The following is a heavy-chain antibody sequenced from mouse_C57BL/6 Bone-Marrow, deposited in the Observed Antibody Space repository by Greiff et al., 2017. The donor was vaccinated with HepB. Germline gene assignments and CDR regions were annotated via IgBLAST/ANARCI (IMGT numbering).Heavy chain of an antibody. CDR3: AELGPWFAY. V-gene: IGHV5-17*01. J-gene: IGHJ3*01. D-gene: IGHD4-1*01. CDR2: ISSGSSTI. CDR1: GFTFSDYG. Sequence: EVKLMESGGGLVKPGGSLKLSCAASGFTFSDYGMHWVRQAPEKGLEWVAYISSGSSTIYYADTVKGRFTISRDNAKNTLFLQMTSLRSEDTAMYYCAELGPWFAYWGQGTLVTVSA.